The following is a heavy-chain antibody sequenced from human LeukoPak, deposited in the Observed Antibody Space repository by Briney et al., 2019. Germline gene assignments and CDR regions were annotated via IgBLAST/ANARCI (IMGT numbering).Heavy chain of an antibody. CDR2: INPNSGGT. V-gene: IGHV1-2*02. CDR1: GYTFTGYY. J-gene: IGHJ3*02. D-gene: IGHD3-3*01. CDR3: ARGGENRGFWSGHDVFDI. Sequence: VASVKVSCKASGYTFTGYYMHWVRQAPGQGLEWMGWINPNSGGTNYAQKFQGRVTMTRDTSISTAYMELSRLRSDDTAVYYCARGGENRGFWSGHDVFDIWGQGTMVTVSS.